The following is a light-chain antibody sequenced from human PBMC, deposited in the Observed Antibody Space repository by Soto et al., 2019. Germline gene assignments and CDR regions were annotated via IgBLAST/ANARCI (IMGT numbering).Light chain of an antibody. CDR2: GAS. Sequence: EIVLTQSPGTLSMSPGERATRSCRASQSISSHYLAWYQQKPGQAPRLLIYGASSRATGIPDRFSGSGSGTDFTLTISRLEAEDFAVYYCQQYGSSPWTFGQGTKVEFK. V-gene: IGKV3-20*01. CDR1: QSISSHY. J-gene: IGKJ1*01. CDR3: QQYGSSPWT.